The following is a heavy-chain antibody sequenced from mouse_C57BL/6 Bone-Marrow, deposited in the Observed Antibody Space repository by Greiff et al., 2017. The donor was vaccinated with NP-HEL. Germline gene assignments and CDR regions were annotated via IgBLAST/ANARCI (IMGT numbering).Heavy chain of an antibody. V-gene: IGHV1-50*01. D-gene: IGHD1-1*01. J-gene: IGHJ1*03. CDR1: GYTFTSYW. Sequence: QVQLQQPGAELVKPGASVKLSCKASGYTFTSYWMQWVKQRPGQGLEWIGEIDPSDSYTNYNQKFKGKATLTVDTSSSTAYMQLSSLTSEDSAVYYCARSQASSFWYFDVWGTGTTVTVSS. CDR2: IDPSDSYT. CDR3: ARSQASSFWYFDV.